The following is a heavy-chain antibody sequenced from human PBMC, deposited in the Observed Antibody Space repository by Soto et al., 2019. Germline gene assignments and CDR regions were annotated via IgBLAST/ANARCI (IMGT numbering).Heavy chain of an antibody. CDR3: VRQVTGIRRFNWFDP. CDR2: IYHNGRT. Sequence: QLQLQESGPGLVKPSETLSLTCSVSGASVTGTTYYWGWIRQSPGKGLEWSGNIYHNGRTDYNPSLKHRVAISIAASKTQFSLRLTSVPAADTAMYYCVRQVTGIRRFNWFDPWGQGTLVTVSS. CDR1: GASVTGTTYY. D-gene: IGHD2-21*02. J-gene: IGHJ5*02. V-gene: IGHV4-39*01.